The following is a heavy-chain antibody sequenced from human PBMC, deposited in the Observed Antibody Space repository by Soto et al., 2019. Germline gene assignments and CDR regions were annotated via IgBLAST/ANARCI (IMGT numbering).Heavy chain of an antibody. Sequence: GGSLRLSCAASGFPFSDSYMSWIRQAPGKGLEWISYITISGNTVYYADSLKGRFTISRDNAKNSLYLQMNRLRAEDTAVYYCARVTILTGYLYWGQGTLVTVSS. CDR1: GFPFSDSY. V-gene: IGHV3-11*01. D-gene: IGHD3-9*01. J-gene: IGHJ4*02. CDR3: ARVTILTGYLY. CDR2: ITISGNTV.